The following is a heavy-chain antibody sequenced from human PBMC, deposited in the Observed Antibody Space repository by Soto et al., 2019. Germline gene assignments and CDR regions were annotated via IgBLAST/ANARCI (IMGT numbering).Heavy chain of an antibody. J-gene: IGHJ5*02. CDR1: GGSISTYF. CDR3: VRGLSSSGWYAFWS. V-gene: IGHV4-59*01. D-gene: IGHD6-19*01. CDR2: IYNNGST. Sequence: SETLSLTCTASGGSISTYFWHWIRQPPGKGLEWIGDIYNNGSTNYIPSLKSRVTISLDRSKKQFSLTLTSVTSADTAVYYCVRGLSSSGWYAFWSWGQGTLVTVSS.